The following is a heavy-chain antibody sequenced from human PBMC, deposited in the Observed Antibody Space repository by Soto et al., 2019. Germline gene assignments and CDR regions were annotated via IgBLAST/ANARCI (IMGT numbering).Heavy chain of an antibody. CDR1: GGSISSSNW. Sequence: QVQLQESGPGLVKPSGTLSLTCAVSGGSISSSNWWSWVRQPPGKGLEWIGEIYHSGSTNYNPSLKSRATISVDKPKNQFSLKLSSVTAADTAVYYCARDYMVRGVMRWFDPWGQGTLVTVSS. CDR2: IYHSGST. D-gene: IGHD3-10*01. V-gene: IGHV4-4*02. J-gene: IGHJ5*02. CDR3: ARDYMVRGVMRWFDP.